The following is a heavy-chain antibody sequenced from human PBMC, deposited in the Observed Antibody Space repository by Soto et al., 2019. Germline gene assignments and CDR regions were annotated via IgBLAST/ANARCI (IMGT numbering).Heavy chain of an antibody. CDR3: ARAVYTIFGVVIIGVYFDY. CDR1: GFTFSDYY. V-gene: IGHV3-11*01. J-gene: IGHJ4*02. D-gene: IGHD3-3*01. Sequence: PGGSLRLSCAASGFTFSDYYISWIRQAPGKGLEWVSYISSSGSTIYYADSVKGRFTISRDNAKNSLYLQMNSLRAEDTAVYYCARAVYTIFGVVIIGVYFDYWGQGTLVTVSS. CDR2: ISSSGSTI.